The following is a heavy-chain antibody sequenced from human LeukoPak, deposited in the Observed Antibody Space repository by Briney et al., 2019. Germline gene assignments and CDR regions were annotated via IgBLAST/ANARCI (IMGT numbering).Heavy chain of an antibody. CDR2: INHSGST. CDR1: GGSFSGYY. D-gene: IGHD2-2*01. CDR3: ARAAGYRCSSTSCLYYFDY. V-gene: IGHV4-34*01. J-gene: IGHJ4*02. Sequence: SETLSLTCAVYGGSFSGYYWSWIRQPPGKGLEWIGEINHSGSTNYNPSLKSRVTISVDTSKNQFSLKLSSVTAADTAVYYCARAAGYRCSSTSCLYYFDYWGQGTLVTVSS.